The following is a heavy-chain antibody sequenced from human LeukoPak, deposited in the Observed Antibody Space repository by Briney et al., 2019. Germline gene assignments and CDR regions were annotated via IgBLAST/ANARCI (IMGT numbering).Heavy chain of an antibody. CDR2: IYYSGST. CDR3: ARPTDYDSSGYGT. V-gene: IGHV4-39*01. J-gene: IGHJ5*02. Sequence: SETLSLTCTVPGGSISSSSYYWGWIRQPPGKGLEWIGSIYYSGSTYYNPSLKSRVTISVDTSKNQFSLKLSSVTAADTAVYYCARPTDYDSSGYGTWGQGTLVTVSS. CDR1: GGSISSSSYY. D-gene: IGHD3-22*01.